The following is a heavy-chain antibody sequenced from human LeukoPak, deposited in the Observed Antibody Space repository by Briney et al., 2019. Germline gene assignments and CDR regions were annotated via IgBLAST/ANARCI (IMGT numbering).Heavy chain of an antibody. CDR1: GYSISSGYY. Sequence: SETLSLTCTVSGYSISSGYYWGWIRQPPGKGLEWIGSIYHSGSTYYNPSLKSRVTISVDTSKNQFSLKLSSVTAADTAVYYCARHGSGGPLDYWGQGTLVTVSS. CDR2: IYHSGST. D-gene: IGHD1-26*01. CDR3: ARHGSGGPLDY. V-gene: IGHV4-38-2*02. J-gene: IGHJ4*02.